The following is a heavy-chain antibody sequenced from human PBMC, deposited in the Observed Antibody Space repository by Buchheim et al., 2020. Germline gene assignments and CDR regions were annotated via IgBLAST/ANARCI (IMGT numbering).Heavy chain of an antibody. J-gene: IGHJ4*02. CDR2: INHSGST. V-gene: IGHV4-34*01. CDR3: ARGLRGSPVDY. Sequence: QVQLQQWGAGLLKPSETLSLTCAVYGGSFSGYYWSWIRQPPGKGLEWIGEINHSGSTNYNPSLKRRVTISVDTVKNQFSLKLSSVTAADTAVYFCARGLRGSPVDYWGQGTL. CDR1: GGSFSGYY.